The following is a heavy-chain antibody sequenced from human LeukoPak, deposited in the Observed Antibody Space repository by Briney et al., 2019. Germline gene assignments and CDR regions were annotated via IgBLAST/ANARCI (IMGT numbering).Heavy chain of an antibody. Sequence: PGRSLRLSCAASGFTFSIYAMHWVRQAPGKGLEWVAIISNDGNNIAYADSVKGRFTISRDNPKNTLYLQMNSLREEDTAIYYCARRDSYGSSDHYNGLDVWGQGTTATVSS. CDR1: GFTFSIYA. V-gene: IGHV3-30-3*01. CDR3: ARRDSYGSSDHYNGLDV. CDR2: ISNDGNNI. D-gene: IGHD5-18*01. J-gene: IGHJ6*02.